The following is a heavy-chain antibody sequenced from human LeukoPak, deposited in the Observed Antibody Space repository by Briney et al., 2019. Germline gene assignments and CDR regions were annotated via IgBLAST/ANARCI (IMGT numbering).Heavy chain of an antibody. J-gene: IGHJ4*02. CDR3: AKDKGSHYDFWSGYYLL. CDR1: GFTFSSYA. CDR2: ISGSGGST. D-gene: IGHD3-3*01. V-gene: IGHV3-23*01. Sequence: GGSLRLSCAASGFTFSSYAMSWVRQAPGKGLEWVSAISGSGGSTYYADSVKGRFTISRDNSKNTLYLRMNRLRAEDTAVYYCAKDKGSHYDFWSGYYLLWGQGTLVTVSS.